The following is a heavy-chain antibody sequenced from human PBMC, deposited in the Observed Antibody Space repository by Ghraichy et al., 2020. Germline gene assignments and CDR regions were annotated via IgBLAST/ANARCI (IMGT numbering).Heavy chain of an antibody. CDR3: AREGDIAAAAGGNWFDP. V-gene: IGHV4-31*03. J-gene: IGHJ5*02. CDR1: GGSISSGGYY. D-gene: IGHD6-13*01. Sequence: SETLSLTCTVSGGSISSGGYYWSWIRQHPGKGLEWIGYIYYSGSTYYNPSLKSRVTISVDTSKNQFSLKLSSVTAADTAVYYCAREGDIAAAAGGNWFDPWGQGTLVTVSS. CDR2: IYYSGST.